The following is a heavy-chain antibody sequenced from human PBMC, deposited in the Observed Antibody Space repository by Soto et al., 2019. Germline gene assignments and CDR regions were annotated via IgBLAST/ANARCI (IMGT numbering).Heavy chain of an antibody. CDR1: GYTFTSYA. CDR2: INAGNGNT. V-gene: IGHV1-3*01. CDR3: ARAALGCSGGSCPSMFLVGGAFDI. Sequence: QVQLVQSGAEVKKPGASVKVSCKASGYTFTSYAMHWVRQAPGQRLEWMGWINAGNGNTKYSQKFQGRVTITRDTSASTAYMELSSLRSEDTAVYYCARAALGCSGGSCPSMFLVGGAFDIWGQGTMVTVSS. J-gene: IGHJ3*02. D-gene: IGHD2-15*01.